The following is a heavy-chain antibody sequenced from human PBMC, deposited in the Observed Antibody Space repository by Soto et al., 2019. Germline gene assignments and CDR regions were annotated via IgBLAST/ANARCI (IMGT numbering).Heavy chain of an antibody. CDR2: IYSSATT. CDR1: GGSISNYY. J-gene: IGHJ4*02. V-gene: IGHV4-59*01. Sequence: SETLSLTCTVSGGSISNYYWSWIRQPPGKGLEWIGYIYSSATTNYNPSLSSRATISLDTSKSQFSLKLSSVTAADTAVYYCARARTPYYYDNTGYFLFDSWGQGTLVTVSS. CDR3: ARARTPYYYDNTGYFLFDS. D-gene: IGHD3-22*01.